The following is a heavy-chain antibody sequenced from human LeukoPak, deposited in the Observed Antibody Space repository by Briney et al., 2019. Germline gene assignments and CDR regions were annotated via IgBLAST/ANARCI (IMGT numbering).Heavy chain of an antibody. CDR3: VRDSTISGWYELGY. D-gene: IGHD6-19*01. V-gene: IGHV3-53*01. CDR2: ISNEGAT. Sequence: PGGSLRLSCAASGFTVSSNDMSWVRQAPGKGLESVSGISNEGATYYADSVKGRFSISRDNSKNTVSLQMNSLRAEDTAVYFCVRDSTISGWYELGYWGQGTLVTVSS. CDR1: GFTVSSND. J-gene: IGHJ4*02.